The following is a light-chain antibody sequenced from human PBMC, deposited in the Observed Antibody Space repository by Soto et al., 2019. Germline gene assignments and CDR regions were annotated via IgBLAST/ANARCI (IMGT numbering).Light chain of an antibody. V-gene: IGKV1-12*01. J-gene: IGKJ1*01. CDR2: GAL. Sequence: DIQMTQSPSSVSASVGDRVTITCRASQGIGSWLARYQQKPGKAPKLLIYGALSLQSGVPSRFSGSGSGTDFTLTISSLQPEDFATYYCQQANSFPWTCGQGPKVEIK. CDR3: QQANSFPWT. CDR1: QGIGSW.